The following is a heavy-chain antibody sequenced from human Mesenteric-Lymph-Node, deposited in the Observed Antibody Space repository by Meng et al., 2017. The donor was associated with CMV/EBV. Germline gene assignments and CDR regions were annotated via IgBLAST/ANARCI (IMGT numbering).Heavy chain of an antibody. CDR3: ARDPRFDYYGMDV. Sequence: GESLKISCKASGYTFTTYWIGWVRQMPGKGLEWMGIIYPGDSDTRYSPSFQGQVTISADKSISTAYMELSRLRSDDTAVYYCARDPRFDYYGMDVWGQGTTVTVSS. V-gene: IGHV5-51*01. J-gene: IGHJ6*02. CDR1: GYTFTTYW. D-gene: IGHD3-3*01. CDR2: IYPGDSDT.